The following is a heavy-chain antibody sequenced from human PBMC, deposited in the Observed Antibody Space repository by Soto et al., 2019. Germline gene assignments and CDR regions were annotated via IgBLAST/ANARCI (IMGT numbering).Heavy chain of an antibody. J-gene: IGHJ6*02. CDR1: SGPSRSHN. CDR3: VRQGIGDLHGLVDV. Sequence: QVQLQQSGPGLVKPSETLSLTCTVSSGPSRSHNWGWIRQPPGGGLEWIGYIYHTGDTSYNPSLGCRVTIAAATSTNHISLTLRSVTAADTAVYYCVRQGIGDLHGLVDVWGQGTRVSVSS. D-gene: IGHD3-10*01. V-gene: IGHV4-59*08. CDR2: IYHTGDT.